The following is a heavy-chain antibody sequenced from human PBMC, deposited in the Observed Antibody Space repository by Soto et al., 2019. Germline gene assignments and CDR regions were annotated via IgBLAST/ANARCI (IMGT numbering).Heavy chain of an antibody. CDR1: GGSFSGYY. V-gene: IGHV4-34*01. CDR2: INHSGST. Sequence: PSETLSLTCAVYGGSFSGYYWSWIRQPPGKGLEWIGEINHSGSTNYNPSLKSRVTISVDTSKNQFSLKLSSVTAADTAVYYCARGRDFWSGYSIYYYGMDVWGQGTTVTVSS. J-gene: IGHJ6*02. CDR3: ARGRDFWSGYSIYYYGMDV. D-gene: IGHD3-3*01.